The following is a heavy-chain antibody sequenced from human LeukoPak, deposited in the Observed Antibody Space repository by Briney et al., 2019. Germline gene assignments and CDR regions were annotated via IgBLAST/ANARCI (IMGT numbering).Heavy chain of an antibody. Sequence: SETLSLTCTVSGGSISSSSYYWGWIRQPPGKGLEWIGSIYYSGSTYYNPSLKSRVTISVDTSKNQFSLKLSSVTAADTAVYYCARRGYSYGYPYFDYWGQGTLVTVSS. CDR3: ARRGYSYGYPYFDY. CDR1: GGSISSSSYY. J-gene: IGHJ4*02. CDR2: IYYSGST. V-gene: IGHV4-39*01. D-gene: IGHD5-18*01.